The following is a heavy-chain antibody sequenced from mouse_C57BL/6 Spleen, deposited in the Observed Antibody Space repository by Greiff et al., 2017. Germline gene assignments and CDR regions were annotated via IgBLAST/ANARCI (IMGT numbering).Heavy chain of an antibody. CDR3: GSAPTTVGARYFGV. CDR1: GFTFSSYA. D-gene: IGHD1-1*01. J-gene: IGHJ1*03. CDR2: ISAGGSYT. V-gene: IGHV5-4*01. Sequence: EVQLVESGGGLVKPGGSLKLSCAASGFTFSSYAMSWVRQTPEKRLEWVATISAGGSYTSYPDHVKGRFTISRDNAKNNLYLQSSHLQAEDTAMYYCGSAPTTVGARYFGVRGTGATVTVAS.